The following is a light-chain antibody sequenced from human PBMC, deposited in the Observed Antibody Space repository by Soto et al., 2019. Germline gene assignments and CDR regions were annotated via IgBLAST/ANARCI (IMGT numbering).Light chain of an antibody. CDR1: SSDVGGYNS. CDR2: DVS. V-gene: IGLV2-11*01. CDR3: SSYTSSSTYV. J-gene: IGLJ1*01. Sequence: QSALTQPRSVSGSPGQSVTISCTGTSSDVGGYNSVSWYQQHPGKAPRLMIYDVSNRPSGVSNRFSGSKSGNTASLTISGLQAEDEADYYCSSYTSSSTYVFGTGTKLTVL.